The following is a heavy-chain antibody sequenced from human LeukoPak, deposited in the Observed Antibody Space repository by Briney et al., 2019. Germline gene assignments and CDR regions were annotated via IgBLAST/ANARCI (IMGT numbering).Heavy chain of an antibody. CDR2: IYYSGST. CDR1: GGSISSSSYY. J-gene: IGHJ6*03. Sequence: SETLSLTCTVSGGSISSSSYYWGWIRQPPGKGLEWIGSIYYSGSTYYNPSLKSRVTISVDTSKNQFSLKLSSVTAADTAVYYCARGLAVVATIRPYYYMDVWGKGTTVTVSS. CDR3: ARGLAVVATIRPYYYMDV. V-gene: IGHV4-39*07. D-gene: IGHD5-12*01.